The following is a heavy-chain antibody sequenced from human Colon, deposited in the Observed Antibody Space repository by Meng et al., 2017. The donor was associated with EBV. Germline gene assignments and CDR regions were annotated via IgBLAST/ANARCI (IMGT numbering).Heavy chain of an antibody. CDR2: IYYSGST. Sequence: QGQLQESGPGVVNPYQPLSLTCTVSCGSVSSGGYYWTWIRQHPGKGLEWFGHIYYSGSTFYNPSLKRRVIISIDTSKNQFSLNLRSVTAADTAVYYCARVSSGWDYFDYWGQGTLVTVSS. V-gene: IGHV4-31*03. D-gene: IGHD6-19*01. J-gene: IGHJ4*02. CDR1: CGSVSSGGYY. CDR3: ARVSSGWDYFDY.